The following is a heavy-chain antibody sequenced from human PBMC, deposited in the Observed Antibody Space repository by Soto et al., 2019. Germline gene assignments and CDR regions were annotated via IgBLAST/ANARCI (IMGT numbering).Heavy chain of an antibody. CDR1: GGSISSSSYY. CDR3: ARQMVRGNYYYYGMDV. V-gene: IGHV4-39*01. Sequence: SETLSLTCTVSGGSISSSSYYWGWIRQPPGKGLEWIGSIYYSGSTYYNPSLKSRVTISVDTSKNQFSLKLSSVTAADTAVYYCARQMVRGNYYYYGMDVWGQGTTVTVSS. D-gene: IGHD3-10*01. CDR2: IYYSGST. J-gene: IGHJ6*02.